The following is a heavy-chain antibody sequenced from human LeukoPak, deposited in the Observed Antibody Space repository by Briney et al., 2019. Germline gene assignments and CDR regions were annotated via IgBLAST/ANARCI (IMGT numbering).Heavy chain of an antibody. V-gene: IGHV3-23*01. J-gene: IGHJ4*02. CDR3: AKDGEMATIAVPAEFDY. CDR1: GFTFSSYA. D-gene: IGHD5-24*01. CDR2: ISGSGGST. Sequence: GGSLRLSCAASGFTFSSYAMSWVRQAPGKGLGWVSAISGSGGSTYYADSVKGRFTISRDNSKNTLYLQMNSLRAEDTAVYYCAKDGEMATIAVPAEFDYWGQGTLVTVSS.